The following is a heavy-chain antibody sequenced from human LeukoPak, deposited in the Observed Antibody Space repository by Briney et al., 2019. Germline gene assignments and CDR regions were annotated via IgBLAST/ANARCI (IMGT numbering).Heavy chain of an antibody. Sequence: GGSLRLSCAASGFTFRSYWIHWVRQAPGEGLVWVGRIDNDGSDTIYADSVKGRFTVTRDNAKNTLYLQMSSLSADDTAVYFCARGGFSHGFDVWGHGTAVTVSS. CDR3: ARGGFSHGFDV. D-gene: IGHD5-12*01. CDR2: IDNDGSDT. CDR1: GFTFRSYW. V-gene: IGHV3-74*01. J-gene: IGHJ3*01.